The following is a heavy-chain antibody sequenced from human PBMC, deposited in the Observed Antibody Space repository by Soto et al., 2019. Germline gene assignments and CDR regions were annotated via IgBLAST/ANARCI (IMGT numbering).Heavy chain of an antibody. CDR1: GFTFSSYA. D-gene: IGHD6-13*01. V-gene: IGHV3-30-3*01. CDR3: ARDSPRAAYYYGMDV. CDR2: ISYDGSNK. J-gene: IGHJ6*01. Sequence: QVQLVESGGGVVQPGRSLRLSCAASGFTFSSYAMHWVRQAPGKGLEWVAVISYDGSNKYYADSVKGRFTISRDNSKNTLDLQMNGLRAEDTAVYYCARDSPRAAYYYGMDVWGQGTTVTVSS.